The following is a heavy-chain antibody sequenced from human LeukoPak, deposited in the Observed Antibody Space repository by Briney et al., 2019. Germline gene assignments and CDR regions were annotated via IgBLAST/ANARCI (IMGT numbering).Heavy chain of an antibody. Sequence: ASVNVSCKASGYTFTSYYMHWVRQAPGQGLEWMGIINPSGGSTSYAQKFQGRVTMTRDTSTSTVYMELSSLRSEDTAVYYCARERGGNDAFDIWGQGTMVTVSS. CDR2: INPSGGST. V-gene: IGHV1-46*01. CDR3: ARERGGNDAFDI. D-gene: IGHD3-16*01. J-gene: IGHJ3*02. CDR1: GYTFTSYY.